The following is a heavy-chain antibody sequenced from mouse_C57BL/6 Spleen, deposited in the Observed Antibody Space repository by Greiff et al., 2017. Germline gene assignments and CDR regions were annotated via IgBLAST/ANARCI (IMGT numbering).Heavy chain of an antibody. V-gene: IGHV10-3*01. CDR2: IRSKSSNYAT. CDR1: GFTFNTYA. CDR3: VRDSDYGSSYTTRRYYAMDY. D-gene: IGHD1-1*01. J-gene: IGHJ4*01. Sequence: EVNVVESGGGLVQPKGSLKLSCAASGFTFNTYAMHWVRQAPGKGLEWVARIRSKSSNYATYYADSVKDRFTISRDDSQSMLYLQMNNLKTEDTAMYYCVRDSDYGSSYTTRRYYAMDYWGQGTSVTVSS.